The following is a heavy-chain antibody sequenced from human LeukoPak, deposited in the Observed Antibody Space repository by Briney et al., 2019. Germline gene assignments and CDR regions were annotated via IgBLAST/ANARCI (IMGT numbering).Heavy chain of an antibody. D-gene: IGHD3-3*01. V-gene: IGHV4-61*02. Sequence: SETLSLTCTVSGGSISSGSYYWSWIRQPAGKGLEWIGRIYTSGSTNYNPSLNSRVTISVDTSKNQFSLKLSSVTAADTAVYYCARALEYYDFWSGYSYFDYWGQGTLVTVSS. CDR2: IYTSGST. CDR3: ARALEYYDFWSGYSYFDY. J-gene: IGHJ4*02. CDR1: GGSISSGSYY.